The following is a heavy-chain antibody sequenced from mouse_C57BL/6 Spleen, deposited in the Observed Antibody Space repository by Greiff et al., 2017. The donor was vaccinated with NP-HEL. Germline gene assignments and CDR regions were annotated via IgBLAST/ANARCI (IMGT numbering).Heavy chain of an antibody. CDR1: GFTFTDYY. J-gene: IGHJ1*03. V-gene: IGHV7-3*01. Sequence: EVQVVESGGGLVQPGGSLSLSCAASGFTFTDYYMSWVRQPPGKALEWLGFIRNKANGYTTEYSASVKGRFTISRDKSQSILYLQMTARRAEDSATYYCGRRDYGSREYFDVWGTGTTVTVSS. CDR3: GRRDYGSREYFDV. D-gene: IGHD1-1*01. CDR2: IRNKANGYTT.